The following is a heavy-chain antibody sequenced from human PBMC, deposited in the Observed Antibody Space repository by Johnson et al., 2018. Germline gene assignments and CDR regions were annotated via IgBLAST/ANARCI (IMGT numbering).Heavy chain of an antibody. CDR2: ISGSGGST. J-gene: IGHJ3*02. CDR1: GFTFSSYA. Sequence: VQLVESGGGLVQPGGSLRLSCAASGFTFSSYAMSWVRQAPGKGLEWVSAISGSGGSTYYADSVTGRFTLSRDKSKNTLYLQMNSLRAEDTAVYYCAKAGLFITMLVVADGFDIWGQGTMVTVSS. V-gene: IGHV3-23*04. CDR3: AKAGLFITMLVVADGFDI. D-gene: IGHD3-22*01.